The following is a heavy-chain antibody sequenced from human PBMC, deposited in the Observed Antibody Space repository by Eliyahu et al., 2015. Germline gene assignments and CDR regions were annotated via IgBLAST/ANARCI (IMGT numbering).Heavy chain of an antibody. CDR1: GYSFXSYW. Sequence: EVQLVQSGTEVKKPGEXLKIXXKXSGYSFXSYWIGWVRQMPGKGLEWMGIIYPRDSDTRYSPSFQGQVTISADKSISTAYLQWSSLKASDTAMYYCARQRWEPYDFDYWSQGTRVTVSS. V-gene: IGHV5-51*01. J-gene: IGHJ4*02. CDR3: ARQRWEPYDFDY. CDR2: IYPRDSDT. D-gene: IGHD1-26*01.